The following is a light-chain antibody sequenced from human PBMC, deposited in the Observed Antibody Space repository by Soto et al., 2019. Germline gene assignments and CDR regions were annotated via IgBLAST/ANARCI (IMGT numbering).Light chain of an antibody. Sequence: EIVLTQSPGTMSVSQGEGATLSCRASQSVSGSYLAWYQQKPGQVPRLLLYGAASRATGIPDRFSCSGSGTDFNLTISRLEPEDLAVYYCQQYVSSPRTFSQGTNVESK. J-gene: IGKJ1*01. CDR1: QSVSGSY. CDR3: QQYVSSPRT. V-gene: IGKV3-20*01. CDR2: GAA.